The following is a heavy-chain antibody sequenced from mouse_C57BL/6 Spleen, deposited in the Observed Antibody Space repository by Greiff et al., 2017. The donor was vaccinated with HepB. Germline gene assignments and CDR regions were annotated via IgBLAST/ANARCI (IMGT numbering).Heavy chain of an antibody. J-gene: IGHJ2*01. V-gene: IGHV5-17*01. CDR2: ISSGSSTI. CDR1: GFTFSDYG. CDR3: ASRSNYNYYFDY. D-gene: IGHD2-5*01. Sequence: DVKLVESGGGLVKPGGSLKLSCAASGFTFSDYGMHWVRQAPEKGLEWVAYISSGSSTIYYADTVKGRFTISRDNAKNTLFLQMTSLRSEDTAMYYCASRSNYNYYFDYWGQGTTLTVSS.